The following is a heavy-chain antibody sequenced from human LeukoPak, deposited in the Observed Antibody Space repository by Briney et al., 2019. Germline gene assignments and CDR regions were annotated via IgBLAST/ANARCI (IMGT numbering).Heavy chain of an antibody. CDR2: IYYSGST. Sequence: PSETLSLTCTVSGGSISSSSYYWGWIRQPPGKGLEWIGSIYYSGSTYYNPSLKSRVTISVDTSKNQFSLKLSSVTAADTAVYYCARYEYEGLLDYWGQGTLVTVSS. CDR3: ARYEYEGLLDY. CDR1: GGSISSSSYY. J-gene: IGHJ4*02. D-gene: IGHD5-12*01. V-gene: IGHV4-39*07.